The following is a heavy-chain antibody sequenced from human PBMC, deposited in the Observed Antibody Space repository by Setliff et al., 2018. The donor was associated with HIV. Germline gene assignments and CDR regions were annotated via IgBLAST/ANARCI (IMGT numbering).Heavy chain of an antibody. J-gene: IGHJ4*02. D-gene: IGHD1-26*01. CDR1: GYSFTTYY. V-gene: IGHV1-46*01. CDR3: ARVEGATATLTD. CDR2: MYTSGGGA. Sequence: ASVKVSCKTSGYSFTTYYIHWMRQAPGQGLEWVGLMYTSGGGAKYAQKFQGRVTMTRDTSTRTVYMELSSLRSEDTAGYYCARVEGATATLTDWGQGTLVTVSS.